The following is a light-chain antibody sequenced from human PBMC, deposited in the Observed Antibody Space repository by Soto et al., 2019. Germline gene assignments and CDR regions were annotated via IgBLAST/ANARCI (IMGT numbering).Light chain of an antibody. Sequence: EIVLTQSPGPLSLSPGERATLSCRASQSVSSSYLASYQQKPGQDPRLLIYGASSRATGIPDRFSGSGAGTDGTLTSSRLEPEDFAVYYCQQYGSSPLFTFGPGTKVDIK. CDR2: GAS. J-gene: IGKJ3*01. CDR3: QQYGSSPLFT. CDR1: QSVSSSY. V-gene: IGKV3-20*01.